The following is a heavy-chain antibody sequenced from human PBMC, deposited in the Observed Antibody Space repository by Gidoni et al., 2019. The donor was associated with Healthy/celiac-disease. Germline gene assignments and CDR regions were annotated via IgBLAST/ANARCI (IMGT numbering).Heavy chain of an antibody. CDR2: ISWNSGSI. J-gene: IGHJ6*02. Sequence: EVQLVESGGGLVQPGRSLRLSCAASGFTFDAYAMHWVRQAPGKGLEWVSGISWNSGSIGYADSVKGRFTISRDNAKNSLYLQMNSLRAEDAALYYCAKDIEEQLAPSQMDVWGQGTTVTVSS. V-gene: IGHV3-9*01. CDR1: GFTFDAYA. CDR3: AKDIEEQLAPSQMDV. D-gene: IGHD6-6*01.